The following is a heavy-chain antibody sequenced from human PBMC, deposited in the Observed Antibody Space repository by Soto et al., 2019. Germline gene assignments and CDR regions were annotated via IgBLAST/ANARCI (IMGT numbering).Heavy chain of an antibody. V-gene: IGHV4-34*01. CDR2: INHSGST. CDR1: GGSFSGYY. J-gene: IGHJ4*02. D-gene: IGHD3-10*01. Sequence: QVQLQQWGAGLLKPSETLSLTCAVYGGSFSGYYWSWIRQPPGKGLEWIGEINHSGSTNYNPSLKSRVTIEVDTSKNQFSLKLSSVTAADTAVYYCARSRWSSGSGRPFDYWGQGTLVTVSS. CDR3: ARSRWSSGSGRPFDY.